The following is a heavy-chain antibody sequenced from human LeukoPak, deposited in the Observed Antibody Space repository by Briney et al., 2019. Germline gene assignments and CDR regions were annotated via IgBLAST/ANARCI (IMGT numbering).Heavy chain of an antibody. CDR3: AARPTSEAVAPSDF. D-gene: IGHD6-19*01. CDR1: GLTPSSCA. V-gene: IGHV3-23*01. CDR2: ISGRGDST. J-gene: IGHJ4*02. Sequence: GGSLRLSCAASGLTPSSCAMTWVRQAPGKGLEWVSAISGRGDSTHYADSVKGRFTISRDNSKSMLYLQMNSLRAEDTATYYCAARPTSEAVAPSDFWGQGTLVTVSS.